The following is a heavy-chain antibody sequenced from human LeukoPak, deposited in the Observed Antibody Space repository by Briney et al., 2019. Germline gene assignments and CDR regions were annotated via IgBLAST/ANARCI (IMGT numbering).Heavy chain of an antibody. CDR2: ISYDGSNK. CDR1: GFTFSSYA. Sequence: GGSLRLSCAASGFTFSSYAMHWVRQAPGKGLEWVAVISYDGSNKYYADSVKGRFTISRDNSENTLYLQMNSLRAEDTAVYYCARDRGAGRKGYCSSTSCYFGYWGQGTLVTVSS. V-gene: IGHV3-30-3*01. D-gene: IGHD2-2*01. CDR3: ARDRGAGRKGYCSSTSCYFGY. J-gene: IGHJ4*02.